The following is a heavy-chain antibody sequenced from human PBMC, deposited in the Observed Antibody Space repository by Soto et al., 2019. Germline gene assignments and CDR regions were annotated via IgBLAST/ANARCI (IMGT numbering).Heavy chain of an antibody. CDR1: GYTFTNYA. CDR2: INAAIGNT. D-gene: IGHD3-10*01. J-gene: IGHJ4*02. CDR3: ARRNVYGSGSYSFDY. Sequence: ASVKVSCKASGYTFTNYAMHWVRQTPGQRLEWMGWINAAIGNTKYSQKFQGSVTITRDTSANTAYMELSSLRSEDTAVYYCARRNVYGSGSYSFDYWGQGTLVTVSS. V-gene: IGHV1-3*01.